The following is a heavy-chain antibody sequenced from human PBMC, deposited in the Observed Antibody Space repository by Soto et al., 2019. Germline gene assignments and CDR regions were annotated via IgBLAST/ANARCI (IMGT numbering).Heavy chain of an antibody. CDR2: ISAYNGNT. V-gene: IGHV1-18*01. CDR3: ARDHQGKCLAALQSPVDY. CDR1: GYTFTSYG. Sequence: GASVKVSCKASGYTFTSYGISWVRQAPGQGLEWMGWISAYNGNTNYAQKLQGRVTMTTDTSTSTAYMELRSLRSDDTAVYYCARDHQGKCLAALQSPVDYWGQGPLVTVSS. J-gene: IGHJ4*02. D-gene: IGHD6-6*01.